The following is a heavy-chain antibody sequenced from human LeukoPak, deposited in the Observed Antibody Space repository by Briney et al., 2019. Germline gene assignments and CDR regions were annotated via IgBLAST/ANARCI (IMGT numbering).Heavy chain of an antibody. V-gene: IGHV4-4*02. CDR1: GGPIGSSNW. CDR3: ARGGTSDY. Sequence: SGTLSLTCAVSGGPIGSSNWWTWVRQPPGKGLEWIGEVHNSGGTNYNPSLKSRVTISMDNSNNQFSLKLTSVTAADTAVYYCARGGTSDYWGQGTLVTVSS. J-gene: IGHJ4*02. CDR2: VHNSGGT. D-gene: IGHD1-1*01.